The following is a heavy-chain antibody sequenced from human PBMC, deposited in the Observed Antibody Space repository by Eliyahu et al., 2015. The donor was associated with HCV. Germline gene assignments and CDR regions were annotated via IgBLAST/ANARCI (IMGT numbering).Heavy chain of an antibody. V-gene: IGHV3-7*01. Sequence: EVQLVESGGGLVQPGGSLRLSCAASGFTFSNYWMRWVRQAPGMGLQWVANIKQDGSEKYYVDSVKGRFTISRDNAENSLYLQMNSLRAEDTALYYCARDVGGSHHGSAFDIWGQGTMVTVSS. D-gene: IGHD1-26*01. CDR3: ARDVGGSHHGSAFDI. CDR2: IKQDGSEK. J-gene: IGHJ3*02. CDR1: GFTFSNYW.